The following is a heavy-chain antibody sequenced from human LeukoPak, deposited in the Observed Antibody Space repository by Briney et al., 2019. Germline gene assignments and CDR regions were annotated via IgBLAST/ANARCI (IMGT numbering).Heavy chain of an antibody. CDR1: GFTFSSYG. CDR3: AKGEVDY. Sequence: GRSLRLSYAASGFTFSSYGMHWVRQAPGKGLEWVAVISYDGSNKYYADSVKGRFTISRDNSKNTLYLQMNSLRAEDTAVYYCAKGEVDYWGQGTLVTYSS. V-gene: IGHV3-30*18. J-gene: IGHJ4*02. CDR2: ISYDGSNK.